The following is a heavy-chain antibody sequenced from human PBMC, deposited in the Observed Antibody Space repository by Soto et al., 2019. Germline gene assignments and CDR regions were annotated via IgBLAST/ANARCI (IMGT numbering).Heavy chain of an antibody. CDR3: ARDAVAGTCFDY. Sequence: QVQLVQSGAEVKKPGASVKVSCKASGYTFTSYGISWVRQAPGQGLEWMGWINAYNGNTNYAPKLQGRVTMTTETSRTTAYMELRSLRSDDTAGYYCARDAVAGTCFDYWGQGTRVTVSS. J-gene: IGHJ4*02. D-gene: IGHD6-19*01. CDR1: GYTFTSYG. CDR2: INAYNGNT. V-gene: IGHV1-18*01.